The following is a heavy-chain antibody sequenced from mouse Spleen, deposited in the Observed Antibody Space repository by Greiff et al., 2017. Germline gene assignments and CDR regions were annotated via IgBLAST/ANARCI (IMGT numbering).Heavy chain of an antibody. CDR1: GYTFTSYW. CDR2: IHPNSGST. Sequence: QVQLQQPGAELVKPGASVKLSCKASGYTFTSYWMHWVKQRPGQGLEWIGMIHPNSGSTNYNEKFKSKATLTVDKSSSTAYMQLSSLTSEDSAVYYCARTPYYYGSVYWGQGTTLTVSS. CDR3: ARTPYYYGSVY. D-gene: IGHD1-1*01. V-gene: IGHV1-64*01. J-gene: IGHJ2*01.